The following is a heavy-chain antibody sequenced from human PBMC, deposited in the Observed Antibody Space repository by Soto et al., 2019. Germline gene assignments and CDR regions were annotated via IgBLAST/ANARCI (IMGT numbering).Heavy chain of an antibody. CDR3: AKEEYSTSGYYFDY. V-gene: IGHV3-53*01. D-gene: IGHD6-6*01. CDR2: IYSGGYT. J-gene: IGHJ4*02. Sequence: GGSLRLSCAVSGFTVSNNYMSWVRQAPGKGLEGVSLIYSGGYTAYGDSVKGRFTISRDNSKNALYLQMNSLRADDTAVYYCAKEEYSTSGYYFDYWGQGNLVTVSS. CDR1: GFTVSNNY.